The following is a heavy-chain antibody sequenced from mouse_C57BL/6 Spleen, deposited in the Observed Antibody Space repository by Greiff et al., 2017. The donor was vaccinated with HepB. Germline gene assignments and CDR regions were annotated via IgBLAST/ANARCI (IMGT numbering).Heavy chain of an antibody. CDR1: GFSFNTYA. Sequence: EVMLVESGGGLVQPKGSLKLSCAASGFSFNTYAMNWVRQAPGKGLEWVARIRSKSNNYATYYADSVKDRFTISRDDSESMLYLQMNNLKTEDTAMYYCVRQGNYYVFAYWGQGTLVTVSA. V-gene: IGHV10-1*01. CDR3: VRQGNYYVFAY. CDR2: IRSKSNNYAT. J-gene: IGHJ3*01. D-gene: IGHD1-1*01.